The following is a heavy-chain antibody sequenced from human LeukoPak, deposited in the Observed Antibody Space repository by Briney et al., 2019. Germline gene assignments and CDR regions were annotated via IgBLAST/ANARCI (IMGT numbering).Heavy chain of an antibody. CDR3: ARSIVVVVAATQRPDAFDI. CDR2: INHSGST. Sequence: SETLSLTCAVYGGSFSGYYWSWIRQPPGKGLEWIGEINHSGSTNYNPSLKSRVTMSVDTSKNQFSLKLNSVTAADTAVYYCARSIVVVVAATQRPDAFDIWGQGTMVTVSS. D-gene: IGHD2-15*01. CDR1: GGSFSGYY. J-gene: IGHJ3*02. V-gene: IGHV4-34*01.